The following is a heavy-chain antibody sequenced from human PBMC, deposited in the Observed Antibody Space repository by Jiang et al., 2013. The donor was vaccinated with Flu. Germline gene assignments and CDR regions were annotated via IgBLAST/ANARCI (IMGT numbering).Heavy chain of an antibody. V-gene: IGHV3-30*18. J-gene: IGHJ6*02. Sequence: PGKGRGVVAVISYDGSNKYYADSVKGRFTISRDNSKNTLYLQMNSLRAEDTAVYYCAKGRGAAGAYYYYYGMDVWGQGTTVTVSS. D-gene: IGHD6-19*01. CDR3: AKGRGAAGAYYYYYGMDV. CDR2: ISYDGSNK.